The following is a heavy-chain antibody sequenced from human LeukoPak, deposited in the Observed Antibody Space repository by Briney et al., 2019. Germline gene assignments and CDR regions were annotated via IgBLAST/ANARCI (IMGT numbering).Heavy chain of an antibody. J-gene: IGHJ6*03. D-gene: IGHD2-21*01. CDR3: AKDWDKNYSNPQIYYYYNTMDF. CDR1: GFTFSSYG. Sequence: GRSLRLSCAASGFTFSSYGMHWVRQAPGKGLEWVAVIWYDGSNKYYADSVKGRFTISRDNSKNTLYLQMNSLRAEDTAVYYCAKDWDKNYSNPQIYYYYNTMDFWAKGPTATVPS. V-gene: IGHV3-33*06. CDR2: IWYDGSNK.